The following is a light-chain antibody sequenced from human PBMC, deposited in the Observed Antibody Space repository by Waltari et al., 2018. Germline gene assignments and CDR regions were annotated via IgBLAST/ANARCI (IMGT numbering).Light chain of an antibody. CDR3: QHYNNWPRT. Sequence: ETVMPQSPATLSVSPGESATLSCRASQSVTSNLAWYQQKPGQAPRLLIYGASTRATGIPARFSGSGSATEFTLTISSLQSEDFAVYYCQHYNNWPRTFGQGTKVEIK. J-gene: IGKJ1*01. V-gene: IGKV3-15*01. CDR1: QSVTSN. CDR2: GAS.